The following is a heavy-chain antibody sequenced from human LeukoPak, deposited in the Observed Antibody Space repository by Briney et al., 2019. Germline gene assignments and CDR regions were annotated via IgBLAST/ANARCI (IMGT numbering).Heavy chain of an antibody. CDR1: GFTFSSYS. J-gene: IGHJ4*02. V-gene: IGHV3-21*01. Sequence: GGSLRLSCAASGFTFSSYSMNWVRQAPGKRLEWVSSISSSSSYIYYADSVKGRFTISRDNAKNSLYLQMNSLRAEDTAVYYCARDPGGRYHYFDYWGQGTLVTVSS. CDR3: ARDPGGRYHYFDY. D-gene: IGHD3-16*01. CDR2: ISSSSSYI.